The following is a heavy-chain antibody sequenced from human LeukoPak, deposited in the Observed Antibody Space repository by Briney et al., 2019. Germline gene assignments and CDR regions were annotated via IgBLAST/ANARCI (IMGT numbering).Heavy chain of an antibody. J-gene: IGHJ2*01. Sequence: GGSLRLSCEASGFTFGSFGMTWVRQAPGKGLQWVSGITGSTTWTYYAASVKGRFTISRDNSQNTLHLQMNSLRADDTAVYYCARELVSSGAGYFDLWGRGTLVTVSS. CDR2: ITGSTTWT. D-gene: IGHD3-10*02. CDR3: ARELVSSGAGYFDL. CDR1: GFTFGSFG. V-gene: IGHV3-23*01.